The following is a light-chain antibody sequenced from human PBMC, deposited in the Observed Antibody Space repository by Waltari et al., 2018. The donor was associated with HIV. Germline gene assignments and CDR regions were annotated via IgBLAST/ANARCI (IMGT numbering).Light chain of an antibody. CDR3: GADHGSGSNFRWV. CDR1: SGYSNYK. Sequence: QPVLTQPPSASASLGASVTLTCTLSSGYSNYKVAWYQQSPGKGPRFVMRVGTGGIVGSKGDGIPDRFSVLGSGLNRYLTIKNIQEEDESDYHCGADHGSGSNFRWVFGGGTKLTVL. J-gene: IGLJ3*02. CDR2: VGTGGIVG. V-gene: IGLV9-49*01.